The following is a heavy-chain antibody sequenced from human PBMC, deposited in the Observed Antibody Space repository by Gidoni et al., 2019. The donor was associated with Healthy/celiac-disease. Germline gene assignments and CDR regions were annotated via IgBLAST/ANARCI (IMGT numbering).Heavy chain of an antibody. D-gene: IGHD6-19*01. CDR1: GGYISSSSYY. Sequence: QLQLQESGPGLVKPSETLSLTCTVSGGYISSSSYYWGWIRQPPGKGLEWIGSIYYSGSTNYNPSVKSRVTISVDTSKNQCSLKLSSVTAADTAVYYCARDGQWMSKIPSEYFQHWGQGTLVTVSS. J-gene: IGHJ1*01. CDR2: IYYSGST. V-gene: IGHV4-39*07. CDR3: ARDGQWMSKIPSEYFQH.